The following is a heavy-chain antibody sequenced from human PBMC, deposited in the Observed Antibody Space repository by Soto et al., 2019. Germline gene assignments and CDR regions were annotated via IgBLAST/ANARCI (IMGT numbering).Heavy chain of an antibody. Sequence: NPXETLSLTFRVSGGSMSEDFWSWIRQSPGKGLEWIGYIYYLVSTDYNPSLKSRVTISVDTSKRQFSLRLTSVTAADTAVYYCARDGYDGSGSPYPAYWGPGTQVTVSS. CDR1: GGSMSEDF. CDR3: ARDGYDGSGSPYPAY. CDR2: IYYLVST. J-gene: IGHJ4*02. D-gene: IGHD3-10*01. V-gene: IGHV4-59*01.